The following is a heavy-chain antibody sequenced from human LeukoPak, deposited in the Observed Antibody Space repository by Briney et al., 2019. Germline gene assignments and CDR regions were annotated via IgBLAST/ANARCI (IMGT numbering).Heavy chain of an antibody. V-gene: IGHV3-30*01. CDR1: GFTFSSYA. Sequence: PGRSLRLSCAASGFTFSSYAMHWVRQAPGKGLEWVAVISYDGSNKYYADSMKGRFTISRDNSKNTLYLQMNSLRAEDTAVYYCARDRGERFLEVYYYYYMDVWGKGTTVTVSS. CDR3: ARDRGERFLEVYYYYYMDV. CDR2: ISYDGSNK. D-gene: IGHD3-3*01. J-gene: IGHJ6*03.